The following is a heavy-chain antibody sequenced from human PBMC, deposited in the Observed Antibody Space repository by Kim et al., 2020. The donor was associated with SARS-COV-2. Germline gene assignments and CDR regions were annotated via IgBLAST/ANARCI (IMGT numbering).Heavy chain of an antibody. CDR1: GYTLTELS. J-gene: IGHJ5*02. V-gene: IGHV1-24*01. CDR2: FDPEDGET. D-gene: IGHD6-19*01. Sequence: ASVKVSCKVSGYTLTELSMHWVRQAPGKGLEWVGGFDPEDGETIYAQKFQGRVTMTEDTSTDTAYMELSSLRSEDTAVYYCATSPGIAVAGWFDPWGQGTLVTVSS. CDR3: ATSPGIAVAGWFDP.